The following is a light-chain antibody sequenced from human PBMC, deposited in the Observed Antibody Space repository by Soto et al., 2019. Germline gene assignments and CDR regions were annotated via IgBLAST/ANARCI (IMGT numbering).Light chain of an antibody. CDR3: QQYGGLPRT. J-gene: IGKJ1*01. CDR2: GAS. Sequence: IVLTQSPATLSLSPGERATLSCRDSQSIANPLAWYQQKPGQAPRLXIFGASNRETGIPDRFSGSGSGTEFTRTISRLEPEDVAVDHCQQYGGLPRTFGQGTKV. CDR1: QSIANP. V-gene: IGKV3-20*01.